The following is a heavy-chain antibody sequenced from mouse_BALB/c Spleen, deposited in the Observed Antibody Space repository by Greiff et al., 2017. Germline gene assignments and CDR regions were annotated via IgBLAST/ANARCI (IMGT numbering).Heavy chain of an antibody. CDR1: GYSITSDYA. CDR2: ISYSGST. V-gene: IGHV3-2*02. D-gene: IGHD1-1*01. J-gene: IGHJ1*01. Sequence: EVQGVESGPGLVKPSQSLSLTCTVTGYSITSDYAWNWIRQFPGNKLEWMGYISYSGSTSYNPSLKSRISITRDTSKNQFFLQLNSVTTEDTATYYCARGSSYWYFDVWGAGTTVTVSS. CDR3: ARGSSYWYFDV.